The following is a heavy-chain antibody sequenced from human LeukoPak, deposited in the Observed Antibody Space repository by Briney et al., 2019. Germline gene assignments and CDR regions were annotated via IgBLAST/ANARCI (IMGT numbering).Heavy chain of an antibody. CDR1: GSSITSYS. V-gene: IGHV4-59*08. J-gene: IGHJ5*02. CDR2: VSYTGRT. CDR3: ARRLYYSGFSYWFDP. D-gene: IGHD5-12*01. Sequence: SETLSLTCTVSGSSITSYSWTWIRQSPGKGLEWIGYVSYTGRTDYNPSLKSRVTISVDTSKNQFSLKLSAVTAADTAVYYCARRLYYSGFSYWFDPWGQGTLVTVSS.